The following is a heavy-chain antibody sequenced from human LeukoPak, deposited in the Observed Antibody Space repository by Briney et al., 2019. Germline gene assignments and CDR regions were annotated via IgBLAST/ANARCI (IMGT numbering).Heavy chain of an antibody. CDR2: ISADGSNK. V-gene: IGHV3-33*01. CDR3: ARAGDTRGEGVDY. CDR1: AFTFSSYG. J-gene: IGHJ4*02. D-gene: IGHD2-2*01. Sequence: GRSLRLSCAASAFTFSSYGMHWARQAPGKGLEWVAVISADGSNKYYADSVKGRFTISRDNSLNTLYLQMNSLRAEDTAVYYCARAGDTRGEGVDYWGQGTLVTVSS.